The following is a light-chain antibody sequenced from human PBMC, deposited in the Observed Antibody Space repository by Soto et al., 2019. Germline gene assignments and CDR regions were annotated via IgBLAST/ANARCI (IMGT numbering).Light chain of an antibody. CDR2: GAS. CDR1: QSVDIN. Sequence: EIVLTQSPGTLSVSPGDRVTLSCRASQSVDINLAWYQQRAGQAPRLLVYGASTKATDMPGRFSGRGSGTEFILTISSVESEDFAIYYCQQHNDWPTFGQGTRLEIK. CDR3: QQHNDWPT. J-gene: IGKJ5*01. V-gene: IGKV3-15*01.